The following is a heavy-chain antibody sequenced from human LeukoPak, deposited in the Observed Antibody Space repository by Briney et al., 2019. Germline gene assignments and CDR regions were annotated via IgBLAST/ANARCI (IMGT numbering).Heavy chain of an antibody. D-gene: IGHD3-9*01. Sequence: ASVTLSFTSSGYTFTVYYMHWVRQAPGQGLEWMGWINPNSGGTNYAQKFQGRVTMTRDTSISTAYMELSRLRCDDTAVYYCARALRYFDWYTNYWGQGTLVTVSS. CDR3: ARALRYFDWYTNY. J-gene: IGHJ4*02. CDR2: INPNSGGT. V-gene: IGHV1-2*02. CDR1: GYTFTVYY.